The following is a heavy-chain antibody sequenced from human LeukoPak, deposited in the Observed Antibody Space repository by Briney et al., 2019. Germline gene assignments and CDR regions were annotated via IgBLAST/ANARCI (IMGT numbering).Heavy chain of an antibody. CDR2: INWNGGST. CDR3: ARVPGGYNSKDYYYYYYMDV. Sequence: GALRLSCAASGFTFDDYGMSWVRQAPGKGLEWVSGINWNGGSTGYADSVKGRFTISRDNAKNSLYLQMNSLRAEDTALYYCARVPGGYNSKDYYYYYYMDVWGKGTTVTVSS. D-gene: IGHD3-10*01. CDR1: GFTFDDYG. V-gene: IGHV3-20*04. J-gene: IGHJ6*03.